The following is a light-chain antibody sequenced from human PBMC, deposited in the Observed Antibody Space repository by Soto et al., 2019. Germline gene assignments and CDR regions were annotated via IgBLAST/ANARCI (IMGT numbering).Light chain of an antibody. CDR2: DVT. CDR1: SSDVGTYNF. Sequence: QSVLTQPRSVSGSPGQSVTISCTGTSSDVGTYNFVSWHQQHPGKAPKFMIYDVTKRPSGVPDRFSGSKSGNTASLTISGLQAEDEADYYCCSYVGSYTSYVFGTGTKVTVL. J-gene: IGLJ1*01. CDR3: CSYVGSYTSYV. V-gene: IGLV2-11*01.